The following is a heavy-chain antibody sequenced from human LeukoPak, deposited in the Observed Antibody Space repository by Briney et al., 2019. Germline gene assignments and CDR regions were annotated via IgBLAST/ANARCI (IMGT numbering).Heavy chain of an antibody. D-gene: IGHD3-10*01. CDR2: IINSGGTV. V-gene: IGHV3-48*02. Sequence: GGSLRLACAASGFTFSIHGMNWVRQAPGKGLEWGSYIINSGGTVYCTDSVQGRFTISRDNARNSLFLQMNSLRDEDTAVYYCARVGRGVFGMDVWGQGTTVTVSS. CDR3: ARVGRGVFGMDV. CDR1: GFTFSIHG. J-gene: IGHJ6*02.